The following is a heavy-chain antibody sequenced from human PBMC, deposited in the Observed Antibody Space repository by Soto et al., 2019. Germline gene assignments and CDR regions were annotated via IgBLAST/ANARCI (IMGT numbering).Heavy chain of an antibody. CDR3: ARDASTTRRLYSSSWYESRAFDI. Sequence: QVQPVQSGAEVKKPGASVKVSCKASGYTFTSYGISWVRQAPGQGLEWMGWISAYNGNTNYAQKLQGRVTMTTDTSTSTAYMELRSLRSDDTAVYYCARDASTTRRLYSSSWYESRAFDIWGQGTMVTVSS. D-gene: IGHD6-13*01. V-gene: IGHV1-18*01. CDR2: ISAYNGNT. J-gene: IGHJ3*02. CDR1: GYTFTSYG.